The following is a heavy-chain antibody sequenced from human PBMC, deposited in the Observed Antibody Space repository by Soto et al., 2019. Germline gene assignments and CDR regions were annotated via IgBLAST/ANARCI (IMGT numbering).Heavy chain of an antibody. CDR3: AREAAGTNENDY. D-gene: IGHD6-13*01. CDR2: ISYDGSNK. V-gene: IGHV3-30*03. J-gene: IGHJ4*02. Sequence: GGSLRLSCAASGFTFSSYGMHWVRQAPGKGLEWVAVISYDGSNKYYADSVKGRFTISRDNSKNTLYLQMNSLRAEDTAVYYCAREAAGTNENDYWGQGTLVTVSS. CDR1: GFTFSSYG.